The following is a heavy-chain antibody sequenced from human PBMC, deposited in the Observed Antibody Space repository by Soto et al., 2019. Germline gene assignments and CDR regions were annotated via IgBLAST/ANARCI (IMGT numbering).Heavy chain of an antibody. CDR1: GYTFTSYY. CDR2: INPSGGST. D-gene: IGHD5-12*01. V-gene: IGHV1-46*03. Sequence: QVQLVQSGAEVKKPGASVKVSCKASGYTFTSYYMHWVRQAPGQGLEWMAIINPSGGSTSYAQKFQGRVTMTRATSTRAVYMELSSLSSDDTAVYYWAREDGYSGYDLSTNGDDYWGQGTLVTVSS. CDR3: AREDGYSGYDLSTNGDDY. J-gene: IGHJ4*02.